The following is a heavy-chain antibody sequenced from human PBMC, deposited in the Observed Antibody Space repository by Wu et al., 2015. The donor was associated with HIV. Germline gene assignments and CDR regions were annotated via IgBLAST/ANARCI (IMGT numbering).Heavy chain of an antibody. Sequence: QVQLVQSGAEVKKPGSSVKVSCKASGGTFSSYAISWVRQAPGQGLEWMGRIIPIFGTSSYAQKFQGRVTITTDDSTSTAYMELSSLRSEDTAVYYCAREHSSSFYYFDYWGQGTLVTVSS. J-gene: IGHJ4*02. CDR2: IIPIFGTS. CDR1: GGTFSSYA. D-gene: IGHD6-13*01. V-gene: IGHV1-69*05. CDR3: AREHSSSFYYFDY.